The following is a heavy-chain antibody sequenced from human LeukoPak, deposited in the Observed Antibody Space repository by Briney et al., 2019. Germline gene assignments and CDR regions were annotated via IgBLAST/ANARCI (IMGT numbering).Heavy chain of an antibody. V-gene: IGHV3-7*01. CDR1: GFTFSSYW. CDR3: ARDLGGYYFDY. CDR2: IKQDGSEK. D-gene: IGHD3-16*01. J-gene: IGHJ4*02. Sequence: PGGSLRLSCAASGFTFSSYWMSWVRQAPGKGLKWVANIKQDGSEKYYVDSVKGRFTISRDNAKNSLYLQMNSLRAEDTAVYYCARDLGGYYFDYWGQGTLVTVSS.